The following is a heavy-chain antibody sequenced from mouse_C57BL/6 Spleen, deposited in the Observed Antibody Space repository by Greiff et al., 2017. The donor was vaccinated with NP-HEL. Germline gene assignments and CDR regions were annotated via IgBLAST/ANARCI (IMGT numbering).Heavy chain of an antibody. Sequence: EVRLVESGGGLVQPKGSLKLSCAASGFSFNTYAMNWVRQAPGKGLEWVARIRSKSNNYATYYADSVKDRFTISRDDSESMLYLQMNNLKTEDTAMYYCVRRGGSYDYEYFDVWGTGTTVTVSS. CDR1: GFSFNTYA. J-gene: IGHJ1*03. D-gene: IGHD2-4*01. V-gene: IGHV10-1*01. CDR3: VRRGGSYDYEYFDV. CDR2: IRSKSNNYAT.